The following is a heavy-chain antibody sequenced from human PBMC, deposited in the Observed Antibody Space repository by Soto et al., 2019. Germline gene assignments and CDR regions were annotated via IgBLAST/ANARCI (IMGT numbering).Heavy chain of an antibody. CDR1: GGSISSYY. CDR3: ARGPRGSGWYGDY. V-gene: IGHV4-59*01. J-gene: IGHJ4*02. Sequence: QVQLQESGPGLVKPSETLSLTCSVSGGSISSYYWSWIRQPPGKGLEWIGYIFSSGSTNYNPSLTSRVXXSXDXXKNQFSLKLSSVTAADTAVYYCARGPRGSGWYGDYWGQGTLVTVSS. CDR2: IFSSGST. D-gene: IGHD6-19*01.